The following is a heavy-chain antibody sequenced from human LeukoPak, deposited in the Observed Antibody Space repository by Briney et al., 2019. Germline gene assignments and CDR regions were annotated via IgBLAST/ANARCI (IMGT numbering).Heavy chain of an antibody. J-gene: IGHJ3*02. D-gene: IGHD3-16*01. CDR2: IRRRTNSYTT. V-gene: IGHV3-72*01. CDR1: GFTFSDYI. Sequence: GGSLRLSCEASGFTFSDYILDWVRQAPGKGLEWVGRIRRRTNSYTTEYAASVNGRFIVSRDDSKNSLYLHMSSLKTEDTAVYYCTRDGGDSLYTAFDIWGQGTMVAVSS. CDR3: TRDGGDSLYTAFDI.